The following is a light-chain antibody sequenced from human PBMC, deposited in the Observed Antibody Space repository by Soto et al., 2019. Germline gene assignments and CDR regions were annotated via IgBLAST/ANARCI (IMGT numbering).Light chain of an antibody. V-gene: IGKV1-8*01. J-gene: IGKJ2*01. CDR1: QGISSY. Sequence: AIRMTQSPSSFSASTGDRVTITCRASQGISSYLAWYQQKPGKAPKLLIYAAFTLQCGVPSRFSGSGSRIDFTLTISCLQSEDFGTYYCQQYYSYPQYTFGQGTKLEIK. CDR2: AAF. CDR3: QQYYSYPQYT.